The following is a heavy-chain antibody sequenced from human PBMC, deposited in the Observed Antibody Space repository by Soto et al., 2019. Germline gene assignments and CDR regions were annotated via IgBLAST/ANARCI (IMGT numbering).Heavy chain of an antibody. J-gene: IGHJ4*02. CDR1: GFTISSYD. CDR3: ARNGGGIDY. Sequence: PGGSLRLSCAASGFTISSYDIYWVRQATGKALEWFSTISSAGYTYYSDSVKGRFTISRDSAKDSLFLQINSLRAGDTAVYYCARNGGGIDYWGPGTLVTVSS. D-gene: IGHD2-15*01. V-gene: IGHV3-13*01. CDR2: ISSAGYT.